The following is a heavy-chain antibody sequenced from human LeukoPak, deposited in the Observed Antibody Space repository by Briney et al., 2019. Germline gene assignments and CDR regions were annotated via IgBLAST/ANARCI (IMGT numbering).Heavy chain of an antibody. D-gene: IGHD3-22*01. CDR3: AKDGSYYDSSGYYGY. J-gene: IGHJ4*02. Sequence: GGSLRLSCAASGFTVSSNYMSWVRQAPGKGLEWVSAISGSGGSTYYADSVKGRFTISRDNSKNTLYLQMNSLRAEDTAVYYCAKDGSYYDSSGYYGYWGQGTLVTVSS. CDR2: ISGSGGST. V-gene: IGHV3-23*01. CDR1: GFTVSSNY.